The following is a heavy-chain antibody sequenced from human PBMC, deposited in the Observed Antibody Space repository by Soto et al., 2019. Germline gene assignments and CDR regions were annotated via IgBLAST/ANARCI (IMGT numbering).Heavy chain of an antibody. CDR1: GFTFSNFW. Sequence: KPGGSRRLACAASGFTFSNFWWSWVRQAPGKGLEWLGRIKLRAEKETTDYASPVRGRFIXXXEXXXXXLXLQXXSLXSEDTGVYYRVTVLPHANSWFDYWGQGT. CDR3: VTVLPHANSWFDY. V-gene: IGHV3-15*01. J-gene: IGHJ4*02. CDR2: IKLRAEKETT. D-gene: IGHD2-2*01.